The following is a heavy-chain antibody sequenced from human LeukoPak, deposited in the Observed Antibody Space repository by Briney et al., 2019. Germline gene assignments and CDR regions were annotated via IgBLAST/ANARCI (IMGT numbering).Heavy chain of an antibody. Sequence: GGSLRLSCAASGFTFTSYSMNWVRQAPGKGLEWVSTISGGGGSTYYADSVEGRFTISRDNSKNTLYLQVNSLRAEDTAVYYCAKGGKWDVTPFDYWGQGTLVTVSS. D-gene: IGHD1-26*01. CDR2: ISGGGGST. J-gene: IGHJ4*02. CDR1: GFTFTSYS. V-gene: IGHV3-23*01. CDR3: AKGGKWDVTPFDY.